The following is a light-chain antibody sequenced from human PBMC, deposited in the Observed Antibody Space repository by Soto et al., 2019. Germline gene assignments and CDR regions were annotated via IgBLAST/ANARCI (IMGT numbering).Light chain of an antibody. Sequence: QSVLTQPASVSGSPGQSITISCTGTSSDVGGYNYVSWYQQHPGKAPKLMIYDVSNRPSGVSNRFSGSKSGNTASLTISGLQAEYVADYYSSSYTSSSTQVFGTGTNVTVL. V-gene: IGLV2-14*01. CDR2: DVS. J-gene: IGLJ1*01. CDR1: SSDVGGYNY. CDR3: SSYTSSSTQV.